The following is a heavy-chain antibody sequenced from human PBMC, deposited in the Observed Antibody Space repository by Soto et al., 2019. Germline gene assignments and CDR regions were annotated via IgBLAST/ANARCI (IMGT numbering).Heavy chain of an antibody. J-gene: IGHJ6*02. CDR3: AKDLDETNYDFWSGYYRPNYYYYGMDV. CDR2: ISYDGSNK. D-gene: IGHD3-3*01. V-gene: IGHV3-30*18. Sequence: LRLSCAASGFTVSRNGMHWGRQAPGKGLEWVAVISYDGSNKYYADSVKGRFTISRDNSKNTLYLQMNSLRAEDTAVYYCAKDLDETNYDFWSGYYRPNYYYYGMDVWGQGTTVTVSS. CDR1: GFTVSRNG.